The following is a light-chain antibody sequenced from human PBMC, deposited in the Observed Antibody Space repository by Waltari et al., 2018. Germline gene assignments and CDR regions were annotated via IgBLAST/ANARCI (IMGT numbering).Light chain of an antibody. CDR2: YND. Sequence: QSVLPPPPSVSEAPRPTITISCSGSSSNTERIVVNWYQQLPGKAPKLLFYYNDTLPSGVSDRFSGAKSGTSASLAISGLQSDDEADYFCAAWDDRLNGVVFGGGTKLTVL. CDR3: AAWDDRLNGVV. V-gene: IGLV1-36*01. J-gene: IGLJ3*02. CDR1: SSNTERIV.